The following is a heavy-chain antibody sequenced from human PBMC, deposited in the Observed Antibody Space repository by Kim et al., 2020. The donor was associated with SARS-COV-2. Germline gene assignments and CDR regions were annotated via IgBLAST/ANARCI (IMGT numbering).Heavy chain of an antibody. J-gene: IGHJ6*03. CDR3: ARAATDEYYDFWSGYPNYYYYYMDV. Sequence: ASVKVSCKASGYTFTSYDINWVRQDTGQGLEWMGWMNPNSGNTGYAQKFQGRVTMTRNTSISTAYMELSSLRSEDTAVYYCARAATDEYYDFWSGYPNYYYYYMDVWGKGTTVTVSS. CDR1: GYTFTSYD. CDR2: MNPNSGNT. V-gene: IGHV1-8*01. D-gene: IGHD3-3*01.